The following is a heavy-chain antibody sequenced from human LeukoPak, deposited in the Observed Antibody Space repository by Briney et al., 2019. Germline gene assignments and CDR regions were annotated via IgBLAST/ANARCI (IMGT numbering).Heavy chain of an antibody. Sequence: GRSLRLSCAASGFTFSSYGMHWVRQAPGKGLEWAAVIWYDGSNKYYADSVKGRFTISRDNSKNTLYLQMNSLRAEDTAVYYCARDRGCSGGSCYSNYYYYGMDVWGKGTTVTVSS. V-gene: IGHV3-33*01. CDR1: GFTFSSYG. D-gene: IGHD2-15*01. CDR2: IWYDGSNK. J-gene: IGHJ6*04. CDR3: ARDRGCSGGSCYSNYYYYGMDV.